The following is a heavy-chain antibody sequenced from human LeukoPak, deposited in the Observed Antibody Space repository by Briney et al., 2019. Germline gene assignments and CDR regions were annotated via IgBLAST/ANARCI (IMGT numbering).Heavy chain of an antibody. D-gene: IGHD5-12*01. CDR3: ARAQGYSGYAFDY. CDR2: IYYSGST. V-gene: IGHV4-59*01. CDR1: GGSISSYY. Sequence: SETLSLTCTVSGGSISSYYWSWIRQPPGKGLEWIGYIYYSGSTNYNPSLKSRVTISVDTSKNQFSLKLTSVTAADTAVYYCARAQGYSGYAFDYWGQGTLVTVSS. J-gene: IGHJ4*02.